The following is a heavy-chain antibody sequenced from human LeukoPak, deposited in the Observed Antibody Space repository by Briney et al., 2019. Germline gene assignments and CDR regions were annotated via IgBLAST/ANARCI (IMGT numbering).Heavy chain of an antibody. V-gene: IGHV3-74*01. J-gene: IGHJ3*02. CDR1: GFPFSSYW. CDR2: INSDGRST. CDR3: ARLAAHPLYAFDI. Sequence: GGSLRLSCAASGFPFSSYWMHWVRQAAGEVLVWVSRINSDGRSTSYADSVKGRITISRDNAKNTLYLQMNSLRAEDTAVYYCARLAAHPLYAFDIWGQGTMVTVSS. D-gene: IGHD2-15*01.